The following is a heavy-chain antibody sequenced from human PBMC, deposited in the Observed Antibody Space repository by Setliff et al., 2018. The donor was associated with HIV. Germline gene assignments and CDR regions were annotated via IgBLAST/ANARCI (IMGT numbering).Heavy chain of an antibody. CDR1: GGSFNDYY. CDR3: ARGLNYYGSGSYLSLGY. CDR2: IDHSGNI. Sequence: TSETLSLTCAVYGGSFNDYYWTWIRQPPGKGLEWIGEIDHSGNIKYHASLKSRVTISKDTSKNQISLKLRSVTAADTAVYYCARGLNYYGSGSYLSLGYWGQGTLVTVSS. V-gene: IGHV4-34*01. D-gene: IGHD3-10*01. J-gene: IGHJ4*02.